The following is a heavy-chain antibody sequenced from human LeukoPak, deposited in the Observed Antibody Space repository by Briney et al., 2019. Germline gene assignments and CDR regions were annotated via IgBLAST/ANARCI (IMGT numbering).Heavy chain of an antibody. D-gene: IGHD2-2*01. CDR3: ARDVPAAMRYYYYYMDV. Sequence: SETLSLTCTVSGGSISSYYWSWIRQPAGKGLEWIGRIYTSGSTNYNPSLKSRVTMSVDTSKNQFSLKLSSVTAADTAVYYCARDVPAAMRYYYYYMDVWGKGTTVTVSS. CDR1: GGSISSYY. J-gene: IGHJ6*03. CDR2: IYTSGST. V-gene: IGHV4-4*07.